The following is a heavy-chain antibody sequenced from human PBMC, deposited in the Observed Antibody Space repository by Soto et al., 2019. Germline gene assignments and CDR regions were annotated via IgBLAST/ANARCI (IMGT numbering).Heavy chain of an antibody. CDR3: ARGADYDFWSGYYNVGFDYGMDV. V-gene: IGHV3-74*01. CDR2: INSDGSSP. D-gene: IGHD3-3*01. J-gene: IGHJ6*02. Sequence: GGSLRLSCAASGFTFSSYWMHWVRQAPGKGLVWVSRINSDGSSPSYADSVKCRLTNYRYNAKNTMYLQMNSLRAEDTAVYYCARGADYDFWSGYYNVGFDYGMDVWGQGTTVTVSS. CDR1: GFTFSSYW.